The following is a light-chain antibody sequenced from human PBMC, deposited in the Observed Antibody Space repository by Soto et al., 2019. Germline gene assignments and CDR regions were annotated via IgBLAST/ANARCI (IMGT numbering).Light chain of an antibody. CDR3: QQYDTSPIT. Sequence: IVFTQSPGTLSLSPGERTILSCRASQSISRYLAWYQQKPGQAPRLLIYGASSRATGIPDRFSGSGSGTDFTLTITPLEPEDFVVYFCQQYDTSPITFGQGTRLEIK. CDR1: QSISRY. V-gene: IGKV3-20*01. CDR2: GAS. J-gene: IGKJ5*01.